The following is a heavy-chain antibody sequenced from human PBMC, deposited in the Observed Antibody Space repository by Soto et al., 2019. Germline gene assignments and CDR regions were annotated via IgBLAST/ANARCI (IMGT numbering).Heavy chain of an antibody. CDR1: GFTFSNAW. J-gene: IGHJ4*02. CDR2: IKSKTDGGTT. CDR3: TTRSRAVAGTMFDY. V-gene: IGHV3-15*07. D-gene: IGHD6-19*01. Sequence: GGSLRLSCAASGFTFSNAWMNWVRQAPGKGLEWVGRIKSKTDGGTTDYAAPVKGRFTISRDDSKNTLYLQMNSLKTEDTAVYYCTTRSRAVAGTMFDYWGQGTLVTVSS.